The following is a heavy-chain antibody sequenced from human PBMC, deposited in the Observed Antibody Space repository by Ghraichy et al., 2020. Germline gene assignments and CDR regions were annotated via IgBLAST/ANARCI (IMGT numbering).Heavy chain of an antibody. CDR2: INHSGST. Sequence: SQTLSLTCAVYGGSFSGYYWSWIRQPPGKGLEWIGEINHSGSTNYNPSLKSRVTISVDTSKNQFSLKLSSVTAADTAVYYCARGWLAMIVAWGQGTLVTVSS. V-gene: IGHV4-34*01. CDR3: ARGWLAMIVA. D-gene: IGHD3-22*01. J-gene: IGHJ5*02. CDR1: GGSFSGYY.